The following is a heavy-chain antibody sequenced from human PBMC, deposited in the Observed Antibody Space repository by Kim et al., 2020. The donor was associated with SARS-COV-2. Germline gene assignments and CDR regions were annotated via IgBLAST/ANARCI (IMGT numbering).Heavy chain of an antibody. CDR3: ARGREGSNYFDY. J-gene: IGHJ4*02. D-gene: IGHD1-26*01. CDR1: GYTFTTYD. Sequence: ASVKVSCKTSGYTFTTYDINWVRQATGQGLEWMGWMNPNSGNTGYAQNFQGRVTMTRDTSTNTAYMELSSLRSEDTAVYYCARGREGSNYFDYWGQGTLVTVSS. V-gene: IGHV1-8*01. CDR2: MNPNSGNT.